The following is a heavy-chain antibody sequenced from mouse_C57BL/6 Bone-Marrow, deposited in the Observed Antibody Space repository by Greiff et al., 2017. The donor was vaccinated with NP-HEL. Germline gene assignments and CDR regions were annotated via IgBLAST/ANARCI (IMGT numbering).Heavy chain of an antibody. Sequence: QVQLQQPGAELVKPGASVKLSCKASGYTFTSYWMHWVKQRPGQGLEWIGMIHPNSGSTNYNEKFKSKATLTVDKSSSTAYMQLSSLTSEDSAVYYCARKGLLILRYYFDYWGQGTTLTVSS. D-gene: IGHD1-1*01. V-gene: IGHV1-64*01. J-gene: IGHJ2*01. CDR3: ARKGLLILRYYFDY. CDR1: GYTFTSYW. CDR2: IHPNSGST.